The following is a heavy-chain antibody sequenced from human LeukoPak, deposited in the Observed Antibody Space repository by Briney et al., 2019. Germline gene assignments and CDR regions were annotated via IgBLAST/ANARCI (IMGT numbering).Heavy chain of an antibody. J-gene: IGHJ5*02. V-gene: IGHV1-2*02. CDR2: INPNSGGT. D-gene: IGHD6-13*01. Sequence: ASVKVSCKASGYTFTCYYMHWVRQAPGQGLEWMGWINPNSGGTNYAQKFQGRVTMTRDTSISTAYMELSRLRSDDTAVYYCARVLAAAGTSWFDPWGQGTLVTVSS. CDR3: ARVLAAAGTSWFDP. CDR1: GYTFTCYY.